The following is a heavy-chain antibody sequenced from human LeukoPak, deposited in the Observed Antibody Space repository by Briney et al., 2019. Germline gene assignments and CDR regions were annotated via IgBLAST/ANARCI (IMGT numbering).Heavy chain of an antibody. Sequence: GGSLRLSCTASGFTFGDYAMSWVRQAPGKGLEWVGFIRSKAYGGTTEYAASVKGRFTISRDDSKSIAYLQMNSLKTEDTAVYYCAKGARIWFGELKYYFDYWGQGTLVTVSS. V-gene: IGHV3-49*04. CDR2: IRSKAYGGTT. J-gene: IGHJ4*02. D-gene: IGHD3-10*01. CDR1: GFTFGDYA. CDR3: AKGARIWFGELKYYFDY.